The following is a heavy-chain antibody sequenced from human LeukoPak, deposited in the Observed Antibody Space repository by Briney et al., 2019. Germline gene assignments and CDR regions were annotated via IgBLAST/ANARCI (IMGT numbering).Heavy chain of an antibody. D-gene: IGHD3-10*01. CDR2: IYTSGST. V-gene: IGHV4-4*07. Sequence: SETLSLTCAVSGGSISSYYWSWIRQPAGKGLEWIGRIYTSGSTTYNPSLKSRVTISVDTSKNQFSLKLSSVTAADTAVYYCARRYAYYYGSGSPIPRYYYYYYMDVWGKGTTVTISS. J-gene: IGHJ6*03. CDR3: ARRYAYYYGSGSPIPRYYYYYYMDV. CDR1: GGSISSYY.